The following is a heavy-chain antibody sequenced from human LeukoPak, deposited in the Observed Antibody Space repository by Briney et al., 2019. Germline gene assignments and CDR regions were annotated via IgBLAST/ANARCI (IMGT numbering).Heavy chain of an antibody. CDR2: IYYSGST. Sequence: SQTLSLTCTVSGGSISSGDYYWSRIRQPPGKGLEWIGYIYYSGSTNYNPSLKSRVTISVDTSRNQFSLKLSSVTAADTAVYYCARGGTVRNGMDVWGQGTTVTVSS. CDR3: ARGGTVRNGMDV. CDR1: GGSISSGDYY. V-gene: IGHV4-61*08. J-gene: IGHJ6*02. D-gene: IGHD1-26*01.